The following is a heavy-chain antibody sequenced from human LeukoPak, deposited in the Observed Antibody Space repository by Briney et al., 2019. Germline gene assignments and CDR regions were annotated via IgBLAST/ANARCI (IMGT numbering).Heavy chain of an antibody. J-gene: IGHJ5*02. Sequence: GGSLRLSCAVSGFMFRGYWMAWVRQAPGKGVEWVANIRPDGDDKYHVESVRGRFTISRDNAQNSLSLQMDSLRVEDSAVYHCGRWGITAALDRWGQGTLVSVSS. D-gene: IGHD2-2*01. V-gene: IGHV3-7*01. CDR3: GRWGITAALDR. CDR1: GFMFRGYW. CDR2: IRPDGDDK.